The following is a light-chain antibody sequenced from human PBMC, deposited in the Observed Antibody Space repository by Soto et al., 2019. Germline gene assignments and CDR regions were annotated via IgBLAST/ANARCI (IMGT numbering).Light chain of an antibody. Sequence: EIVLTQSPGTLSLSPGERATLSCRASQSIASSYLAWYQQRPGQPPRLLLYRTFNRATGIPDRFSGGGSGTDFTLIISSLEPEDSAVYFCQQFSSSPLTFGGGTKVDIK. CDR2: RTF. CDR3: QQFSSSPLT. CDR1: QSIASSY. J-gene: IGKJ4*01. V-gene: IGKV3-20*01.